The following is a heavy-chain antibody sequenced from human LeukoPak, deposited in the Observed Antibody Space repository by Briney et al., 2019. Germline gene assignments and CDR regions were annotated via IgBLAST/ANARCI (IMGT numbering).Heavy chain of an antibody. CDR1: GFTFTSYG. V-gene: IGHV3-21*01. D-gene: IGHD3-10*01. CDR2: IDTSGSYI. CDR3: ARGRSITLLRGVAMSDGFDI. J-gene: IGHJ3*02. Sequence: GGSLRLSCTASGFTFTSYGMNWVRQAPGKGLEWVSFIDTSGSYIYYGDSLKGRVTISRANAKNSLYLQMNGLRAEDTAVYYCARGRSITLLRGVAMSDGFDIWGQGAMVTVSS.